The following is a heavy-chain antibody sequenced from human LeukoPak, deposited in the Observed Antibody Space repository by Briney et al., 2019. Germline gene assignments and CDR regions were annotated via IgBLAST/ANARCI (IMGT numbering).Heavy chain of an antibody. CDR1: GGSISSHY. V-gene: IGHV4-59*11. CDR3: ARGSGYFYPFDY. D-gene: IGHD3-22*01. J-gene: IGHJ4*02. CDR2: IYYSGGT. Sequence: SETLSLTCTVSGGSISSHYWSWIRQPPGKGLEWIGYIYYSGGTNYNPSLKSRVTISVDTSKTQFSLELSSATAADTAVYYCARGSGYFYPFDYWGQGTLVTVSS.